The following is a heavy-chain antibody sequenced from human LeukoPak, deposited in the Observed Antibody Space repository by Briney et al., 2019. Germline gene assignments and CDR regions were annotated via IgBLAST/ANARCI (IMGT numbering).Heavy chain of an antibody. V-gene: IGHV3-23*01. J-gene: IGHJ4*02. CDR1: GSTFTKCA. CDR2: ITATGDTA. Sequence: GGSLRLSCVASGSTFTKCAMSWIRQAPGKGLEWVAIITATGDTAYYADSVKGRFTISRDNSKNTLYLQMNSLRAEDTAVYYCAKGSQSSGWDYWGQGTLVTVSS. CDR3: AKGSQSSGWDY. D-gene: IGHD6-19*01.